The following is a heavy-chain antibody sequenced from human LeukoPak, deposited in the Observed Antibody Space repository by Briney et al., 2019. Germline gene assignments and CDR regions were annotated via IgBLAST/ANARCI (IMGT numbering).Heavy chain of an antibody. Sequence: GSHRLSCAASGFTFSSYWMNWVCQAPGKGLEWVANIEQDGSEQNYVDSVKGRFTISRDNAKSSLFLQMNSLRVEDTAVYYCARGDHYFDYWGQGKLGPVSS. CDR2: IEQDGSEQ. V-gene: IGHV3-7*04. J-gene: IGHJ4*03. CDR3: ARGDHYFDY. CDR1: GFTFSSYW.